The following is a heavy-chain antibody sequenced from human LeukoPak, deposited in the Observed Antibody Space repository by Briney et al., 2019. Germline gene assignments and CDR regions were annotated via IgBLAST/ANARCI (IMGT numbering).Heavy chain of an antibody. Sequence: GASVKVSCKASGGTFSSYATSWVRQAPGQGLEWMGGIIPIFGTANYAQKFQGRVTITADESTSTVYMELSSLRSEDTAVYYCARDLGNSGYDYYSAFYYWGQGTLVTVSS. CDR3: ARDLGNSGYDYYSAFYY. D-gene: IGHD5-12*01. J-gene: IGHJ4*02. V-gene: IGHV1-69*13. CDR1: GGTFSSYA. CDR2: IIPIFGTA.